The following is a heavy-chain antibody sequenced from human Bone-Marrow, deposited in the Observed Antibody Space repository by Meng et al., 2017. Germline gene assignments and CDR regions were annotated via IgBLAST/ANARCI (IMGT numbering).Heavy chain of an antibody. CDR3: ARLGNWNQGDF. CDR1: GGSVSSGGYY. D-gene: IGHD1-1*01. Sequence: SETLSLTCTVSGGSVSSGGYYWSWIRQPPGKGLEWIGYIFYNGNTNYNPSLKSRVAISVDVSKNQFSLKLNSVTAADTAVYYCARLGNWNQGDFWGQGKLVTVSS. J-gene: IGHJ4*02. V-gene: IGHV4-61*08. CDR2: IFYNGNT.